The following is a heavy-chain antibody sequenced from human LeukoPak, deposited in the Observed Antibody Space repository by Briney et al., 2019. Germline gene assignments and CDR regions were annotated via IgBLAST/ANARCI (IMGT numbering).Heavy chain of an antibody. Sequence: SETLSLTCTVSGGSISSYYWSWIRQPPGKGLEWIGYIYYSGSTNYNPSLKSRLTISIDTSRKQFSLRLTSVTAADTAVYYCARIRAAGGGYSFGWFDPWGQGTLVTVSS. CDR1: GGSISSYY. V-gene: IGHV4-59*12. CDR2: IYYSGST. J-gene: IGHJ5*02. D-gene: IGHD3-22*01. CDR3: ARIRAAGGGYSFGWFDP.